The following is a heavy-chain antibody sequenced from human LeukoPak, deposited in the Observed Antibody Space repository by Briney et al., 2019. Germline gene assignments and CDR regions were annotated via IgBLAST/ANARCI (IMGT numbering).Heavy chain of an antibody. V-gene: IGHV1-46*01. CDR2: INPSCGST. J-gene: IGHJ1*01. CDR3: ARDGYSSSWSTRGYFQH. Sequence: ASVKVSCKASGYTFTSYYMHWVRQAPGQGLEWMGIINPSCGSTSYAQKFQGRVTMTRDMSTSTVYMELSSLRSEDTAVYYCARDGYSSSWSTRGYFQHWGQGTLVTVSS. CDR1: GYTFTSYY. D-gene: IGHD6-13*01.